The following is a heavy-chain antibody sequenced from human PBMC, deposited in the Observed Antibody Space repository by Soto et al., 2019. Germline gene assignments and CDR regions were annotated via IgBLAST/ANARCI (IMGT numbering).Heavy chain of an antibody. J-gene: IGHJ6*02. Sequence: GGSLRLSCAASGFTFTNYRIHWVRQAPGKGLVWVARINSDGTRINYADSVKGRFTISRDNSKNSLYLQMNSLRTEDTALYYCAKDPSRGATRGSMDVWGQGTTVTVSS. CDR3: AKDPSRGATRGSMDV. CDR2: INSDGTRI. D-gene: IGHD3-10*01. CDR1: GFTFTNYR. V-gene: IGHV3-74*01.